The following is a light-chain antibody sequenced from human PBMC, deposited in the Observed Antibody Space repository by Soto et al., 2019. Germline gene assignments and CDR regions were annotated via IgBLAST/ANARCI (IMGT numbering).Light chain of an antibody. CDR1: QDISNY. CDR2: AAS. Sequence: DIQMTQSPSSLSASVGDRVTITCRASQDISNYLAWYQQKPGKVPQLLIYAASALHAGVPSRFSGSGSGTDFTLTIIGRQPEDVVTYFCREYKSAHALTFGGGTKVEIK. J-gene: IGKJ4*01. CDR3: REYKSAHALT. V-gene: IGKV1-27*01.